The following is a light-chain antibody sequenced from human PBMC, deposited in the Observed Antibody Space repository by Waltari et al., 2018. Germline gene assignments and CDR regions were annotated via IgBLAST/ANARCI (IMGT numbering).Light chain of an antibody. V-gene: IGLV2-23*02. Sequence: CYPQHPEQAPKLMIYAVSQRPSGVAGRFSGSKSGYIASTTISGLEPEDAAEYFSSSDAGSSKGVFGGGTKVTVL. CDR3: SSDAGSSKGV. J-gene: IGLJ2*01. CDR2: AVS.